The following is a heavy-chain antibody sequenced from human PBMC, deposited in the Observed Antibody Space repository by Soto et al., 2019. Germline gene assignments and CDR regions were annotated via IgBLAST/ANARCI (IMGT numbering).Heavy chain of an antibody. J-gene: IGHJ4*02. Sequence: SVKVSCKASGVTFSNYAISWVRQAPGQGLEWLGVIIPIFGTTHYAQRFQGRLTITAVQSTGIAYMELSSLRSEDTALYYCAKEREALPGEFDSNGYYDYWGQGSLVTVSS. CDR3: AKEREALPGEFDSNGYYDY. D-gene: IGHD3-22*01. CDR2: IIPIFGTT. CDR1: GVTFSNYA. V-gene: IGHV1-69*13.